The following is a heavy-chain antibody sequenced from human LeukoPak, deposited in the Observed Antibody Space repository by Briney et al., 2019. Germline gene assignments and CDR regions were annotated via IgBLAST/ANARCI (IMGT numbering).Heavy chain of an antibody. CDR3: ARDPIAVAGKSYFDY. CDR2: INPSGGST. D-gene: IGHD6-19*01. V-gene: IGHV1-46*01. J-gene: IGHJ4*02. CDR1: GYTFTSYG. Sequence: EASVKVSCKASGYTFTSYGISWVRQAPGQGLEWMGIINPSGGSTSYAQKFQGRVTMTRDMSTSTVYMELSSLRSEDTAVYYCARDPIAVAGKSYFDYWGQGTLVTVSS.